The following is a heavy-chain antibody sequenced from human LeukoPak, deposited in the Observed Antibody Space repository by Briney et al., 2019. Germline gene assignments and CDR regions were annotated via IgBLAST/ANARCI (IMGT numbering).Heavy chain of an antibody. CDR1: GYTFTSYY. V-gene: IGHV1-46*01. CDR2: INPSGGST. CDR3: ARAPAMVRGVIITEDY. Sequence: GASVKVSCKASGYTFTSYYMHWLRQAPGQGLEWMGIINPSGGSTNYAQKFQGRVTMTRDMSTSTVYMELSNLRSDDTAVYYCARAPAMVRGVIITEDYWGQGTLVTVSS. J-gene: IGHJ4*02. D-gene: IGHD3-10*01.